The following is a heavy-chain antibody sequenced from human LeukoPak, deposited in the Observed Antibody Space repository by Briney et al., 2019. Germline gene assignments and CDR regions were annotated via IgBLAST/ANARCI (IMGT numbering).Heavy chain of an antibody. CDR1: GFTFSDYT. CDR3: ARHIQRLNPAAGAFDI. Sequence: GGSLRLSCAASGFTFSDYTVNWVRQAPGKGLEWVSSVSSSSYIYYADSMKGRFTISRDNAKNSLYLQIYSLRAEDTAVYYCARHIQRLNPAAGAFDIWGHGTMVTVSS. V-gene: IGHV3-69-1*01. CDR2: VSSSSYI. J-gene: IGHJ3*02. D-gene: IGHD6-13*01.